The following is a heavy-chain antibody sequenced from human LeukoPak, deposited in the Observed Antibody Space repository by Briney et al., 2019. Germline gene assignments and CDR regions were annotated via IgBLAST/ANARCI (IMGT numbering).Heavy chain of an antibody. D-gene: IGHD2-15*01. J-gene: IGHJ4*02. CDR3: ARGPLDIVVAVAATYGGFDY. CDR1: GGSFSGYY. V-gene: IGHV4-34*01. CDR2: INHSGST. Sequence: PSETLSLTCAVYGGSFSGYYWSWIRQPPGKGLEWIGEINHSGSTNYNPSLKSRVTISVDTSKNQFSLKLSSVTAADTAVYYCARGPLDIVVAVAATYGGFDYWGQGTLVTVSS.